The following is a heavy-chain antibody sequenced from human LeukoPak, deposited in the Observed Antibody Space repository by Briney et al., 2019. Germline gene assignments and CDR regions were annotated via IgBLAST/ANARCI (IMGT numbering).Heavy chain of an antibody. V-gene: IGHV3-23*01. CDR1: GFTFSSYA. J-gene: IGHJ4*02. CDR3: AKRGYDCSSTSCYYFDY. Sequence: AGGSLRLSCATSGFTFSSYAMSWVRQAPGKGLEWVSAISGSGGSTYYADSVKGRFTISRDNSKNTLYLQMNSLRAEDTAVYYCAKRGYDCSSTSCYYFDYWGQGTLVTVSS. CDR2: ISGSGGST. D-gene: IGHD2-2*01.